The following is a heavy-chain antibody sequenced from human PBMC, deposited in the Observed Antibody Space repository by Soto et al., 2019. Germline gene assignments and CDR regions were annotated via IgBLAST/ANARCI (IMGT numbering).Heavy chain of an antibody. CDR3: ARDTSNYYDRPGYFDY. CDR1: GFTFSSYA. Sequence: GGSLRLSCAASGFTFSSYAMYWVRQAPGKGLEWVAVISYDGSNKYYADSVKGRFTISRDNSKNTLYLQMNSLRAEDTAVYYCARDTSNYYDRPGYFDYWGQGTLVTVSS. J-gene: IGHJ4*02. V-gene: IGHV3-30-3*01. CDR2: ISYDGSNK. D-gene: IGHD3-22*01.